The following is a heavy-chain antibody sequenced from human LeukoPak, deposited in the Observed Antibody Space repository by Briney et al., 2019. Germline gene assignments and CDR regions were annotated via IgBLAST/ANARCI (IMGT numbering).Heavy chain of an antibody. CDR1: GFTFSDYS. V-gene: IGHV3-21*01. J-gene: IGHJ5*02. D-gene: IGHD6-19*01. CDR3: ARAAAETGAFRDNWFDP. CDR2: ISSSTSYI. Sequence: GGSLRLSCAASGFTFSDYSMNWVRQAPGKGLERVSSISSSTSYIYYADSVKGRFTISRDNSKNTLYLEMNSLRGEDTALYYCARAAAETGAFRDNWFDPWGQGTLVTVSS.